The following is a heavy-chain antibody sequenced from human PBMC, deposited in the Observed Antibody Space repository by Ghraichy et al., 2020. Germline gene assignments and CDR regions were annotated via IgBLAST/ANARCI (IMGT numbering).Heavy chain of an antibody. CDR3: ASGSEYSTSHYYGMDV. Sequence: SETLSLTCTVSGGSISSGSYYWSWIRQHPGKGLEWIGYIYYNVSTYYNPSLKSRVTISVDTSKNQFSLKLSSVTAADTAVYYCASGSEYSTSHYYGMDVWGQGTTVTVSS. D-gene: IGHD5-18*01. V-gene: IGHV4-31*03. CDR1: GGSISSGSYY. J-gene: IGHJ6*02. CDR2: IYYNVST.